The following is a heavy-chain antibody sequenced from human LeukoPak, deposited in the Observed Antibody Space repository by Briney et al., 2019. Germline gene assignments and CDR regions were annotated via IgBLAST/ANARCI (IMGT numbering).Heavy chain of an antibody. D-gene: IGHD2-2*01. J-gene: IGHJ6*02. V-gene: IGHV4-59*08. CDR2: IYYSGST. CDR3: ARLLHCSSTSCDGEGLYYYYGMVV. Sequence: PSETLSLTCTVSGGSFSSYYWSWIRQPPGKGLEWIGYIYYSGSTNYNPSLKSRVTISVDTSKNQFSLKLSSVTAADTAVYYCARLLHCSSTSCDGEGLYYYYGMVVWGQGTTVTVS. CDR1: GGSFSSYY.